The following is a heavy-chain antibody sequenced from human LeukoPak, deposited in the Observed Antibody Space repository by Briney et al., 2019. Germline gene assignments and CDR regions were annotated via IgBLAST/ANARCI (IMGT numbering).Heavy chain of an antibody. J-gene: IGHJ4*02. CDR1: GFTFDDYA. CDR3: AKDSSGYSYGSTVDY. V-gene: IGHV3-9*01. D-gene: IGHD5-18*01. Sequence: PGRSLRLSCAASGFTFDDYAMHWVRQAPGKGLEWVSGISWNSGSIGYADSVKGRFIISRDNAKNSLYLQMNSLRAEDTALYYCAKDSSGYSYGSTVDYWGPGTLVTVSS. CDR2: ISWNSGSI.